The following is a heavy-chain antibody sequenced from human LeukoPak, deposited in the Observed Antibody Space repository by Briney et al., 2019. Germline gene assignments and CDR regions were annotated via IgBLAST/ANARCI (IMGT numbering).Heavy chain of an antibody. V-gene: IGHV3-33*06. CDR3: AKASSSSS. CDR1: GFTFSRYA. D-gene: IGHD6-13*01. J-gene: IGHJ5*02. Sequence: PGMSLRLSCGASGFTFSRYAMHWVRQAPGKGLEWVAVIWSDGGNPYSADSVKGRFTISRDNSKNTVFLQMNRLRAEDTAVYYCAKASSSSSWGQGTLVTVSS. CDR2: IWSDGGNP.